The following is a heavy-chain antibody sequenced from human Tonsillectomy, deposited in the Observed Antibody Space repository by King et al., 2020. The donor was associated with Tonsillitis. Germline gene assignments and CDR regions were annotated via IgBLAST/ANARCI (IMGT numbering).Heavy chain of an antibody. CDR1: GDSISRRGYY. D-gene: IGHD3-16*01. V-gene: IGHV4-61*02. Sequence: VQLQESGPGLVKPSQTLSLTCTVSGDSISRRGYYWTWIRQPAGKGLEWIGRSYTSGSTNYNPSLKSRVTMSLDTPRNQFSLNLSAATAADTAIYYCARENWGPLGDYFDSWGQGTLVTVSS. J-gene: IGHJ4*02. CDR2: SYTSGST. CDR3: ARENWGPLGDYFDS.